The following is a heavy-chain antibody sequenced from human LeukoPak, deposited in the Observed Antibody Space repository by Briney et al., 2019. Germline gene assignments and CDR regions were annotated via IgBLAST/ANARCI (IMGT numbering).Heavy chain of an antibody. J-gene: IGHJ4*02. CDR3: ARLGKEVTYRAYYLDY. Sequence: PSETLSLTCTVSGGSISSSSYYWGWIRQPPGKGLEWIGSIYYSGSTYYNPSLKSRVTISIDTSKNQFSLNLSSVTAADTAVYYCARLGKEVTYRAYYLDYWGQGTLVTVSS. V-gene: IGHV4-39*01. CDR2: IYYSGST. CDR1: GGSISSSSYY. D-gene: IGHD1-26*01.